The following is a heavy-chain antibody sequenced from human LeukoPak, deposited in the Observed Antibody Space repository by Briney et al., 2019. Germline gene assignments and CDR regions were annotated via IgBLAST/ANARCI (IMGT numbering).Heavy chain of an antibody. CDR3: ARDRYGDYAFDY. J-gene: IGHJ4*02. CDR2: IGSSSTYI. V-gene: IGHV3-21*01. D-gene: IGHD4-17*01. Sequence: GGSLRLSCAASGFTFTTYSMNWLRQAPGKGLEWVSSIGSSSTYIYYADSLKGRFTISRDNAKNSLYLQMNSLRAEDTAVYYCARDRYGDYAFDYWGQGTLVTVSS. CDR1: GFTFTTYS.